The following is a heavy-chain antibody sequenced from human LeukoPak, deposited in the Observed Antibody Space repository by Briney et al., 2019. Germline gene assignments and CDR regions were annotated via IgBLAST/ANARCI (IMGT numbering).Heavy chain of an antibody. J-gene: IGHJ5*02. CDR3: ARHPSDTGGKKGVNWFDP. D-gene: IGHD4-23*01. V-gene: IGHV4-59*01. CDR2: IYFGGTT. CDR1: GGSIKNYY. Sequence: PSETLTLTCSVSGGSIKNYYWSWIRQPPGKGLEWLGNIYFGGTTDYNSSLKSRLTISVDTFKNQLSLNLQSVTAADTATYYCARHPSDTGGKKGVNWFDPWRQGTLVTVSS.